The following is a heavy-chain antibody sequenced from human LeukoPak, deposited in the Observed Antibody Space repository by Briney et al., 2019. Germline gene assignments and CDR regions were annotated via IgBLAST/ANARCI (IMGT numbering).Heavy chain of an antibody. D-gene: IGHD5-18*01. V-gene: IGHV3-23*01. CDR2: ISGSGGST. CDR1: GFTFSSYA. J-gene: IGHJ6*03. CDR3: AKDTTRGYSSYYMDV. Sequence: TGGSLRLSCAASGFTFSSYAMSWVRQAPGKGLEWVSAISGSGGSTYYADSVKGRFTISRDNSKNTLYLQMNSLRAEDTAVYYCAKDTTRGYSSYYMDVWGKGTTVTISS.